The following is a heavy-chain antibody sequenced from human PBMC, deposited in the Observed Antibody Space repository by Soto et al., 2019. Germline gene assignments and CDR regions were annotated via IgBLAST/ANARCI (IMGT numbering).Heavy chain of an antibody. CDR1: GGTFSSYA. CDR3: ARDANWNYLYYYYGMDV. D-gene: IGHD1-7*01. CDR2: IIPIFGTA. J-gene: IGHJ6*02. Sequence: ASVKVSCKASGGTFSSYAISWVRQAPGQGLEWMGGIIPIFGTANYAQKFQGRVTITADKSTSTAYMELRSLRSDDTAVYYCARDANWNYLYYYYGMDVWGQGTTVTVSS. V-gene: IGHV1-69*06.